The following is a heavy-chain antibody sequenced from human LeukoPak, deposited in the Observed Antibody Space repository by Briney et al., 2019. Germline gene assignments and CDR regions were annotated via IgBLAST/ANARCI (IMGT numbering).Heavy chain of an antibody. CDR2: IYYSGST. CDR1: GGSISSYY. CDR3: ARVGVTMDDYYYYMDV. V-gene: IGHV4-59*08. Sequence: PSETLSLTCTVSGGSISSYYWSWIRQPPGKGLEWIGYIYYSGSTNYNPSLKSRVTISVDTSKNQFSLKLSSVTAADTAVYYCARVGVTMDDYYYYMDVWGKGTTVTVSS. J-gene: IGHJ6*03. D-gene: IGHD3-10*01.